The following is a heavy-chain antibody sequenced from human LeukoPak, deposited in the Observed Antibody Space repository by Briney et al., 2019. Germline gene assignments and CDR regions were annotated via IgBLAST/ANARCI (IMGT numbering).Heavy chain of an antibody. CDR1: DGSFSGYY. Sequence: SETLSLTCAVYDGSFSGYYWTWIRQSPGKGLEWIGEINHSGSTNYNPSLKSRVSISVDTSNNQFSLKLSSVTAADTAVYYCARRYHDILTGYYWRRFDYWGQGTLVTVSS. V-gene: IGHV4-34*01. CDR3: ARRYHDILTGYYWRRFDY. D-gene: IGHD3-9*01. J-gene: IGHJ4*02. CDR2: INHSGST.